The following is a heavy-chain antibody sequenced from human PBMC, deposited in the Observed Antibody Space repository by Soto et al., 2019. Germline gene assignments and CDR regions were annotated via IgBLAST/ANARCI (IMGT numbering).Heavy chain of an antibody. V-gene: IGHV1-69*13. J-gene: IGHJ6*02. CDR1: GGTFSSYA. CDR3: AREGGYSYGYSYYYYYYGMDV. Sequence: ASVKVSCKASGGTFSSYAISWVRQAPGQGLEWMGGIIPIFGTANYAQKFQGRVTITADESTSTAYMELSSLRSEDTAVYYCAREGGYSYGYSYYYYYYGMDVWGQGTTVTVSS. D-gene: IGHD5-18*01. CDR2: IIPIFGTA.